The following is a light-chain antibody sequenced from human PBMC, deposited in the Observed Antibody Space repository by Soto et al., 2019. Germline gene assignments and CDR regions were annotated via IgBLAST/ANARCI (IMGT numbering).Light chain of an antibody. J-gene: IGLJ1*01. Sequence: VLTQPASVSGSPGQSITISCTGTSSEVGGYNYVSWYQQHPGKAPKLIISDVSNRPSGVSNRFSGSKSGNTASLTISGLQAEDEADYYCNSYTSSSTHVFGTGTRSPS. CDR3: NSYTSSSTHV. V-gene: IGLV2-14*03. CDR1: SSEVGGYNY. CDR2: DVS.